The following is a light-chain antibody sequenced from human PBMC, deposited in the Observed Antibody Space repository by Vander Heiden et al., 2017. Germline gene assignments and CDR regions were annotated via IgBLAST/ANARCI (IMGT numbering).Light chain of an antibody. J-gene: IGKJ2*01. CDR2: DAS. V-gene: IGKV1-33*01. CDR1: QDISNY. CDR3: QQYANLHT. Sequence: DIQMTQSPSSLSASVGDRVTITCQASQDISNYLHWYQQKPGKAPKLLIYDASNLEIGVPSRFSGSGSGTDFTFTIISLQPEDIATYYCQQYANLHTFGQGTKLEIK.